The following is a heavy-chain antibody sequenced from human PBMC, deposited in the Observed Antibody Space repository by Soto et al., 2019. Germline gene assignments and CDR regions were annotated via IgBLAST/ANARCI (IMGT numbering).Heavy chain of an antibody. V-gene: IGHV4-39*01. J-gene: IGHJ4*02. D-gene: IGHD1-20*01. CDR2: VFYTGFT. CDR1: GASISDSYYY. Sequence: SESLSLTSAVSGASISDSYYYCAWLRQSPGKGPEWIGSVFYTGFTSYNPSLESRVSVSVDTSKSQFSLKLSAVTAADTAVYYCATSQKGYNWNYFDHWGQGALVTVSS. CDR3: ATSQKGYNWNYFDH.